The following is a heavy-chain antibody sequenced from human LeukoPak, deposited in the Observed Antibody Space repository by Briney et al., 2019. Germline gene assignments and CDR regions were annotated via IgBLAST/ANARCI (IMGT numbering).Heavy chain of an antibody. D-gene: IGHD6-13*01. Sequence: GGSLRLSCAASGFSFSSYWMSWVRQAPGKGLEWVSSISSTSTFIYYADSVKGRFIISRDNAKSLLYLQMNSLRAEDTALYYCAREDLVPGLALGPFFDYWGQGILVTVSS. J-gene: IGHJ4*02. CDR3: AREDLVPGLALGPFFDY. CDR1: GFSFSSYW. CDR2: ISSTSTFI. V-gene: IGHV3-21*01.